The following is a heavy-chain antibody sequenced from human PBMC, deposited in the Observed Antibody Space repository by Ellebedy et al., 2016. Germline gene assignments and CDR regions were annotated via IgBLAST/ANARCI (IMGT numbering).Heavy chain of an antibody. V-gene: IGHV3-21*04. J-gene: IGHJ4*02. Sequence: GGSLRLSCAVSGFTFNTYSMNWVRQAPGKGLEWVSSISSSGTFINYADSVKGRFTISRDNAKNSLYLQMTSLTTEDTAIYYCATHRLSSGWSLYYFDYWGQGALVTVSS. CDR3: ATHRLSSGWSLYYFDY. CDR1: GFTFNTYS. D-gene: IGHD6-19*01. CDR2: ISSSGTFI.